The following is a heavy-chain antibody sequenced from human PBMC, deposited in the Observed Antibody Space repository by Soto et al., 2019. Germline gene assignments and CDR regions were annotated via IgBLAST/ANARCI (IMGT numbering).Heavy chain of an antibody. CDR2: INSDGSST. V-gene: IGHV3-74*03. D-gene: IGHD2-21*01. J-gene: IGHJ6*02. CDR1: DFTFSNRW. Sequence: GGSLRLSCAASDFTFSNRWMHWVRQVPGKGLVWVSHINSDGSSTTYADSVKGRFTISRDNAKKTVYLQMNSLRAEDTAVYFCSRDNSHALDVWGQGTTVTVSS. CDR3: SRDNSHALDV.